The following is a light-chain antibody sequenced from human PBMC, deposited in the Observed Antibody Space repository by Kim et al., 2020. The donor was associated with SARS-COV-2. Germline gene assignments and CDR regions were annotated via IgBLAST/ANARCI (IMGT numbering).Light chain of an antibody. CDR3: NSRDNNDNVV. CDR1: SPRSYY. J-gene: IGLJ2*01. CDR2: GKN. V-gene: IGLV3-19*01. Sequence: VAMGQTDSIKCQGDSPRSYYATWYQQTPGQAPIHVIYGKNNRPSGIPDRFAGSSSGNTASLTITGTQAGDEADYYCNSRDNNDNVVFGGGTQLTVL.